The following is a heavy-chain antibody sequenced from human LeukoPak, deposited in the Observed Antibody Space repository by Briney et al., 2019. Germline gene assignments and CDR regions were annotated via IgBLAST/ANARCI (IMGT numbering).Heavy chain of an antibody. D-gene: IGHD6-19*01. CDR2: ISWNSGSI. CDR3: PKDHVDHIAVPNYYCYYYMDV. Sequence: PGRYLRLSCAASGFTFDDYAMHWVRQAPGKGLEWVSGISWNSGSIGYADSVKGRFTISRDNSKNTLYLQMNSLRAEDTAVYYCPKDHVDHIAVPNYYCYYYMDVWGKGTTVTVSS. V-gene: IGHV3-9*01. J-gene: IGHJ6*03. CDR1: GFTFDDYA.